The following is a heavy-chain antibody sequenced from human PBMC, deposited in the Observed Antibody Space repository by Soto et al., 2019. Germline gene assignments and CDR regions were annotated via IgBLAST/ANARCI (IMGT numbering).Heavy chain of an antibody. V-gene: IGHV3-30-3*01. CDR1: GFTFSSYA. J-gene: IGHJ3*02. CDR2: ISYDGSNK. D-gene: IGHD5-18*01. Sequence: GGSLRLSCAAAGFTFSSYAMHRGRQAPGKGLEWVAVISYDGSNKYSADSVKGRFTISRDNSKNTLYLQMNHLRAEDTAVYYCARFLGGYSSAWNAFDIWGQGTMVTVSS. CDR3: ARFLGGYSSAWNAFDI.